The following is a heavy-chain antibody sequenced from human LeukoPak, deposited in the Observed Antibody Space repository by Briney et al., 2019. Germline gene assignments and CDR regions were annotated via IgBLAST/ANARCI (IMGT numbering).Heavy chain of an antibody. Sequence: ASVKVSCKASGDTFTTYDFNWVRQATGQGLEWMGWMNPNSGNSGYAQKFQGRVTMTRNTSISTAYMELSSLRSEDTAVYYCARATYGDYVGYYYYYMDVWGKGTTVTVSS. J-gene: IGHJ6*03. CDR2: MNPNSGNS. D-gene: IGHD4-17*01. CDR1: GDTFTTYD. CDR3: ARATYGDYVGYYYYYMDV. V-gene: IGHV1-8*01.